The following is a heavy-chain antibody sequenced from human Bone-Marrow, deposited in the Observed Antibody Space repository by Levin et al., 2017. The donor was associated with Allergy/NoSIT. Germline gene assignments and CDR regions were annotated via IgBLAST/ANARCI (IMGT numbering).Heavy chain of an antibody. V-gene: IGHV3-11*06. J-gene: IGHJ3*02. CDR2: ISSSSSYT. CDR1: GFTFSDYY. Sequence: GESLKISCAASGFTFSDYYMSWIRQAPGKGLEWVSYISSSSSYTNYADSVKGRFTISRDNAKNSLYLQMNSLRAEDTAVYYCARVIGSGQVGGKIFDIWGQGTMVTVSS. D-gene: IGHD3-16*01. CDR3: ARVIGSGQVGGKIFDI.